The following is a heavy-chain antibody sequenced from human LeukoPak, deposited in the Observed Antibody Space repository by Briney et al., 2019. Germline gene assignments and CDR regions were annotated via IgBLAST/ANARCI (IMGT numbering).Heavy chain of an antibody. Sequence: GASVKVSCKSSGFSFSNYGFIWVRQAPGQGLEWMGWITGNNGNTNYAQKLQGRVTMTTDTSTSTAYMELRSLRSDDTAVYYCAMNLVGAGAFDIWGQGTMVTVSS. CDR1: GFSFSNYG. CDR2: ITGNNGNT. V-gene: IGHV1-18*01. J-gene: IGHJ3*02. D-gene: IGHD1-26*01. CDR3: AMNLVGAGAFDI.